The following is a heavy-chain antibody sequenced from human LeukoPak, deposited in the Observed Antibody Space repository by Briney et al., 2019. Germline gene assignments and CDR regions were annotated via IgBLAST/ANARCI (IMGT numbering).Heavy chain of an antibody. D-gene: IGHD3-22*01. CDR1: GGSLTTYY. CDR3: VKGYYDSRHSSNPFDP. Sequence: NSSETLSLTCTVSGGSLTTYYWSWIRQPPGRGLEWLGYIYYTGSTNYNPSLKSRVTISIDTSKNQFSLKLSAVTAADTAVYYCVKGYYDSRHSSNPFDPWGQGTLVTVSS. J-gene: IGHJ5*02. V-gene: IGHV4-59*03. CDR2: IYYTGST.